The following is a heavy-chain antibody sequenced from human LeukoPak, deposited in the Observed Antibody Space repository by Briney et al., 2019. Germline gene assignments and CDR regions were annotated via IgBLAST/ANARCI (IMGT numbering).Heavy chain of an antibody. J-gene: IGHJ4*02. CDR3: ARVPDYYDSSGYLYYFDY. V-gene: IGHV4-59*01. D-gene: IGHD3-22*01. CDR2: IYYSGST. CDR1: GGSISSYY. Sequence: SETLSLTCTVSGGSISSYYWSWIRQPPGKGLEWIGYIYYSGSTNYNPSLKSRVTISVDTSKNQFSLKLSSVTAADTAVYCCARVPDYYDSSGYLYYFDYWGQGTLVTVSS.